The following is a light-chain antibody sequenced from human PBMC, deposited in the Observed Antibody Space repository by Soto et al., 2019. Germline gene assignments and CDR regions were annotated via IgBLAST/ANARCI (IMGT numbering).Light chain of an antibody. CDR1: QTINNW. V-gene: IGKV1-5*03. CDR2: KTS. J-gene: IGKJ2*01. Sequence: DIQMTQSPSTLPASVGDRVTITCRASQTINNWMAWYQQKPGKAPKLLIYKTSALQSGVPSRFSGSGSGTEFALTISCLQPDDFVTYYCQQYSSYSMYTFGQGTKVEI. CDR3: QQYSSYSMYT.